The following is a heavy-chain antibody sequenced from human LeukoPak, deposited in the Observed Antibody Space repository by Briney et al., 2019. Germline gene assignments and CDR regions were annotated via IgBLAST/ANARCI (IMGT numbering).Heavy chain of an antibody. D-gene: IGHD2/OR15-2a*01. CDR2: INPNSGGT. Sequence: AASVKVSCKASGYSFAGYYMHWVRQAPGQGLEWMGWINPNSGGTNYAQKFQGRVTMTRDTSISTAYMELSRVTSDDTVVYYCAREGAFGFYALDYWGQGTLVTVSS. J-gene: IGHJ4*02. CDR3: AREGAFGFYALDY. V-gene: IGHV1-2*02. CDR1: GYSFAGYY.